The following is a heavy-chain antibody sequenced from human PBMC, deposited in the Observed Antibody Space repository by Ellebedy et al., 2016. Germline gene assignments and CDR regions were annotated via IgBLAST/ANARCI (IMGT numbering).Heavy chain of an antibody. CDR2: IIPIFGTA. V-gene: IGHV1-69*13. CDR3: ARPVPSGDGDYAHKYYGMDV. J-gene: IGHJ6*02. D-gene: IGHD4-17*01. CDR1: GGTFSSYA. Sequence: SVKVSCXASGGTFSSYAISWVRQAPGQGLEWMGGIIPIFGTANYAQKFQGRVTITADESTSTAYMELSSLRSEDTAVYYCARPVPSGDGDYAHKYYGMDVWGQGTTVTVSS.